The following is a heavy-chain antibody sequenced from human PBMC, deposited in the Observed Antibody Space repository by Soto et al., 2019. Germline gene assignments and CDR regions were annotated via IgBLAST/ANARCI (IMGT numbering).Heavy chain of an antibody. D-gene: IGHD2-21*02. CDR1: GGSISSGDYY. V-gene: IGHV4-30-4*01. CDR2: IYYSGST. J-gene: IGHJ5*02. CDR3: ARGSALAYCGGDCFNWFDP. Sequence: PSETLSLTCTVSGGSISSGDYYWSWIRQPPGKGLEWIGYIYYSGSTYYNPSLKSRVTISVDTSKNQFSLKLSSVTAAGTAVYYCARGSALAYCGGDCFNWFDPWGQGTLVTVSS.